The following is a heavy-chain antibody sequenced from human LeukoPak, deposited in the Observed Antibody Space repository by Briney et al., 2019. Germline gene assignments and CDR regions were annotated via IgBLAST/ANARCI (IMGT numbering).Heavy chain of an antibody. CDR3: ARLRTAMDPFDY. J-gene: IGHJ4*02. CDR2: IYPGDSDT. V-gene: IGHV5-51*01. Sequence: GESLKISFNGSGYRFTSSWIAWVRQMPGKGLEWMGIIYPGDSDTRYSPSFQGQVTISADKSISAAYPQWSSLKASDTAMYYCARLRTAMDPFDYWGQGSLVTVSS. CDR1: GYRFTSSW. D-gene: IGHD5-18*01.